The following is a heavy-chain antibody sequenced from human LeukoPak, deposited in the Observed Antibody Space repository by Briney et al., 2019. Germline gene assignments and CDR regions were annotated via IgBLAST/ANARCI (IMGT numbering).Heavy chain of an antibody. CDR2: VSYSGST. D-gene: IGHD1-1*01. V-gene: IGHV4-61*08. CDR3: ARDLSDNWLHHFDC. J-gene: IGHJ4*02. Sequence: SETLSLTCTVSGGSISSGGYYWSWIRQPPGKRLEWIGYVSYSGSTNYIPSLKSRVTMSVDRSKNQFSLQLNSVTPEDTAVYYCARDLSDNWLHHFDCWGQGTLVTVSS. CDR1: GGSISSGGYY.